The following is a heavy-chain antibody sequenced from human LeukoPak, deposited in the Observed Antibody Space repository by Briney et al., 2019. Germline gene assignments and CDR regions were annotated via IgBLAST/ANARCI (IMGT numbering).Heavy chain of an antibody. CDR3: ARENRGRIAVAGTRFAAFDI. CDR2: ISAYNGNT. J-gene: IGHJ3*02. V-gene: IGHV1-18*01. D-gene: IGHD6-19*01. Sequence: ASVKVSCKASGYTFTSYGISWVRQAPGQGLEWMGWISAYNGNTNYAQKLQGRVTMTTDTSTSTAYMELRSLRSDDTAVYYCARENRGRIAVAGTRFAAFDIWGQGTMVTVSS. CDR1: GYTFTSYG.